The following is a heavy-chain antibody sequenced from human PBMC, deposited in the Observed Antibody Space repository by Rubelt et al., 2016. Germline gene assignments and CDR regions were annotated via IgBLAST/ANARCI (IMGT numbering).Heavy chain of an antibody. J-gene: IGHJ4*02. Sequence: QVQLQESGPGLVKPSQTLSLACSVSGYSIGSGYYWGWIRQPPGKGLGWIGSIFHSGSTYDNPSLKSRVTISVDTSKNQLSLKLGAVTAADTAVYYCARQSGGAFDYWGQGTLVTVSS. CDR1: GYSIGSGYY. V-gene: IGHV4-38-2*01. CDR2: IFHSGST. D-gene: IGHD3-16*01. CDR3: ARQSGGAFDY.